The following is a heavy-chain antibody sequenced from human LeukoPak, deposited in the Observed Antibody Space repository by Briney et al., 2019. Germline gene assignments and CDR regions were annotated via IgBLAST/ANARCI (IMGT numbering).Heavy chain of an antibody. V-gene: IGHV3-48*03. Sequence: PGGSLRLSCAASGFAFSDYEMNWVRQAPGKGLEWVAYISSASSTRYYADSMKGRITVSRDNGKSSLYLRMNSLRAEDTALYYCAREMRDSSGYYLAHWGQGTLVTVSS. CDR2: ISSASSTR. J-gene: IGHJ4*02. D-gene: IGHD3-22*01. CDR1: GFAFSDYE. CDR3: AREMRDSSGYYLAH.